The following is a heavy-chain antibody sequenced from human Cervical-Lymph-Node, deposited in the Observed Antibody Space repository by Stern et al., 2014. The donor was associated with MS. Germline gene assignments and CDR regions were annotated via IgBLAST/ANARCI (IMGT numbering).Heavy chain of an antibody. V-gene: IGHV4-39*01. J-gene: IGHJ2*01. CDR1: GGSITNRDY. CDR3: ARGVTAVTNYVPNWCFDL. CDR2: VYYSGIT. Sequence: VQLVESGPGLVKPSETLSLTCTVSGGSITNRDYWGWIRQSPGKGLEWIGSVYYSGITYYRPSLTSRATISLDTSRNQFFLRLHSVTATDTAVYFCARGVTAVTNYVPNWCFDLWGRGTLVTVSS. D-gene: IGHD4-11*01.